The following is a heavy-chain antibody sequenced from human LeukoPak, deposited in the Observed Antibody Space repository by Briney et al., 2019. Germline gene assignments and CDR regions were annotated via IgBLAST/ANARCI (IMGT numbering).Heavy chain of an antibody. D-gene: IGHD5-18*01. CDR1: GGSISSSSYY. CDR3: ARAISGYRDAYAY. Sequence: PSETLSLTCTVSGGSISSSSYYWGWIRQPPGKGLECIGEINHSGSTNYNPSLKSRVTISVDTSKNQFSLKLSSVTAADTAVYYCARAISGYRDAYAYWGQGTLVTVSS. V-gene: IGHV4-39*07. CDR2: INHSGST. J-gene: IGHJ4*02.